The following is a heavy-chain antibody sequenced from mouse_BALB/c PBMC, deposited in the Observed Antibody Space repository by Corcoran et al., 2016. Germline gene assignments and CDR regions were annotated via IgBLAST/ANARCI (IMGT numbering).Heavy chain of an antibody. CDR3: ARAYYGSSWFAY. J-gene: IGHJ3*01. Sequence: LVKTGASVKISCTASGYSFTGYYMHWVKQSHGKSLEWIGYISCYNGATSYNQKFKGKATFTVDTSSSTAYMQFNSLTSEDSAVYYCARAYYGSSWFAYWGQGTLVTVSA. CDR1: GYSFTGYY. V-gene: IGHV1S34*01. D-gene: IGHD1-1*01. CDR2: ISCYNGAT.